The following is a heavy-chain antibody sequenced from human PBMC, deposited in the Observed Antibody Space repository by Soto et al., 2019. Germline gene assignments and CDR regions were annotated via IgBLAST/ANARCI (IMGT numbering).Heavy chain of an antibody. CDR1: GFTFSSYS. D-gene: IGHD6-13*01. CDR2: ISSSSSYI. V-gene: IGHV3-21*01. Sequence: EVQLVESGGCLVKPGGSLRLACAAYGFTFSSYSMNWVRQAPGKGLEWVSSISSSSSYIYYADSVKGRFTISRDNAKNSLYLQMNSLRAEDTAVYYCARTSTGIAAAGTSDYWGQGTLVTVSS. J-gene: IGHJ4*02. CDR3: ARTSTGIAAAGTSDY.